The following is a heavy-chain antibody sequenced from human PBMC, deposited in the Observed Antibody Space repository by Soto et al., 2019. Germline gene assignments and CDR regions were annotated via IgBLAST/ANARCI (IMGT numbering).Heavy chain of an antibody. Sequence: GASVKVSCKASGGTFSSFAISWVRQAPGQRLEWMGWINAGNGNTKYSQKFQGRVTITRDTSASTGYMELSSLRSEDTAVYYCARDPGYSYGYNWGQGTLVTVSS. J-gene: IGHJ4*02. D-gene: IGHD5-18*01. CDR2: INAGNGNT. V-gene: IGHV1-3*01. CDR1: GGTFSSFA. CDR3: ARDPGYSYGYN.